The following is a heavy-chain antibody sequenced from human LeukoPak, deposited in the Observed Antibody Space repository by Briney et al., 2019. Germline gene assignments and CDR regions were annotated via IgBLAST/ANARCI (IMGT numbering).Heavy chain of an antibody. CDR2: ISGRGGST. CDR3: ANSPKSDY. Sequence: GGSLRLSCAASGFTFSSYGMSWFRQAPGKGLEWLSAISGRGGSTYYADSVQGRFAISRDNSKNTLYLQMSSLRAEDTAVYYCANSPKSDYWGQGTLVTVSS. V-gene: IGHV3-23*01. CDR1: GFTFSSYG. J-gene: IGHJ4*02.